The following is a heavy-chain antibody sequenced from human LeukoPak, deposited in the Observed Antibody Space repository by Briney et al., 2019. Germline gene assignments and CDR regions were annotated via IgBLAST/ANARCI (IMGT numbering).Heavy chain of an antibody. J-gene: IGHJ1*01. V-gene: IGHV1-69*04. CDR2: IIPILGIA. CDR1: GYTFTSYG. CDR3: ARVTSSGWYEGYFQH. D-gene: IGHD6-19*01. Sequence: SVKVSCKASGYTFTSYGISWVRQAPGQGLEWMGRIIPILGIANYAQKFQGRVTITADKSTSTAYMELSSLRSEDTAVYYCARVTSSGWYEGYFQHWGQGTLVTVSS.